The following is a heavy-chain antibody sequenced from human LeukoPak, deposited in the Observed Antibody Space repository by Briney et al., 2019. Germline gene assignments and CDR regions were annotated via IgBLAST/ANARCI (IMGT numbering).Heavy chain of an antibody. CDR3: ATGDGYKKAHDY. CDR2: SDPEDGDT. CDR1: GGTFSSYG. Sequence: GASVKVSCKASGGTFSSYGISWVRQAPGQGLEWMGTSDPEDGDTFYTHNFEGRVTMTEDTATDTAYMELSSLTADDTAVYYCATGDGYKKAHDYWGQGTLVTVSS. V-gene: IGHV1-24*01. D-gene: IGHD5-24*01. J-gene: IGHJ4*02.